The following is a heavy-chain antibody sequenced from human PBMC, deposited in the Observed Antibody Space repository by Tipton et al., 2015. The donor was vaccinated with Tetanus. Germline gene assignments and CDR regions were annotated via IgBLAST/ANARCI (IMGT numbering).Heavy chain of an antibody. CDR3: ARVQEQRIYLYGMDV. CDR2: ISAYNGKT. J-gene: IGHJ6*02. V-gene: IGHV1-18*01. D-gene: IGHD6-25*01. CDR1: GYNFVNFG. Sequence: QLVQSGSEMKEPGASVKVSCKASGYNFVNFGITWVRQAPGQGLEWVGWISAYNGKTKYAQKLQGRVTMTTDRSASTAYMDLRRLRPDDTAVYYCARVQEQRIYLYGMDVWGQGTTVTVSS.